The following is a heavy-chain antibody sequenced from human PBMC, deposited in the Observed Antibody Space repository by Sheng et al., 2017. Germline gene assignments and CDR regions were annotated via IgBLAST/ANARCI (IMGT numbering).Heavy chain of an antibody. Sequence: QVQLQQWGAGLLKPSETLSLTCAVYGGSFSGYYWSWIRQPPGKGLEWIGEINHSGSTNYNPSLKSRVTISVDTSKNQFSLKLSSVTAADTAVYYCARGATWVVVTARRWFDPWGQGTLVTVSS. D-gene: IGHD2-21*02. CDR1: GGSFSGYY. CDR2: INHSGST. J-gene: IGHJ5*02. V-gene: IGHV4-34*01. CDR3: ARGATWVVVTARRWFDP.